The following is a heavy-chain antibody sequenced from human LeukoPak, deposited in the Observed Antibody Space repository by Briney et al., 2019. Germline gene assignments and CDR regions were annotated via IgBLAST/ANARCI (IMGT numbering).Heavy chain of an antibody. V-gene: IGHV3-23*01. J-gene: IGHJ4*02. CDR2: ISDGGGTT. D-gene: IGHD3-22*01. Sequence: PGGSLRLSCAVSGITLSNYGMSWVRQAPGKGLEWVAGISDGGGTTSYADSVKGRLTLSRDNPKNTLYLQMNSLRAEDTAVYVCAKRGVVIRVILGGFHKEAYYFDSWGQGALVTVSS. CDR3: AKRGVVIRVILGGFHKEAYYFDS. CDR1: GITLSNYG.